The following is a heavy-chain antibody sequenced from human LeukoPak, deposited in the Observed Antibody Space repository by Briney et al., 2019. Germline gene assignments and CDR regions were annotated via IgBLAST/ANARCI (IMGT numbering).Heavy chain of an antibody. D-gene: IGHD3-3*01. Sequence: SETLSLTCTVSGGSISSGSYYWSWIRQPAGKGLEWIGRIYTSGSTNYNPSLKSRVTISVDTSKNQFSLRLSSVTAADTAVYYCARLRFLEWLLHNWFDPWGQGTLVTVSS. CDR1: GGSISSGSYY. J-gene: IGHJ5*02. CDR3: ARLRFLEWLLHNWFDP. CDR2: IYTSGST. V-gene: IGHV4-61*02.